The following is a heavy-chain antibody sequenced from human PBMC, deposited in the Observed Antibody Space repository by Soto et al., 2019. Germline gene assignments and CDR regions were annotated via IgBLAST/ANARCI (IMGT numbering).Heavy chain of an antibody. CDR1: GFTFSNYA. V-gene: IGHV3-23*01. Sequence: GGSLRLSCAASGFTFSNYAMSWVRQAPGKGLEWVSAISENGGSTYYADSVKGRFTIPRDNSKSALSLQMNSLRAEDTAVYYCVKRTSVPGGHVDDNWGHGTLVTVSS. J-gene: IGHJ4*01. CDR2: ISENGGST. D-gene: IGHD4-17*01. CDR3: VKRTSVPGGHVDDN.